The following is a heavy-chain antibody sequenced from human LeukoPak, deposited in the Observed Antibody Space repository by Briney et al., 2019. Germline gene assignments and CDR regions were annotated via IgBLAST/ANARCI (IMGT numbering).Heavy chain of an antibody. CDR2: ISGSGGST. CDR3: ARGKTSQNIVTRKTYNWFDP. D-gene: IGHD2/OR15-2a*01. Sequence: GGTLRLSCAASGFTFSSCGMSWVRQAPGKGLEWVSAISGSGGSTYYADSVKGRFTISRDNAKNSLYLQMKSLRAEDTAVYYCARGKTSQNIVTRKTYNWFDPWGQGTLVTVSS. J-gene: IGHJ5*02. CDR1: GFTFSSCG. V-gene: IGHV3-23*01.